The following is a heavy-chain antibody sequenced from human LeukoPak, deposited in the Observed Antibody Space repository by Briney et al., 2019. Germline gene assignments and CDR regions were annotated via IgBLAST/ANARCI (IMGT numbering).Heavy chain of an antibody. V-gene: IGHV3-23*01. CDR1: GFTFSSYA. CDR2: ISCSGGST. CDR3: AKDSGYYDSSGYSSLFDY. J-gene: IGHJ4*02. D-gene: IGHD3-22*01. Sequence: GGSLRLSCAASGFTFSSYAMSWVRQAPGKGLEWVSAISCSGGSTYYADSVKGRFTISRDNSKNTLYLQMNSLRAEDTAVYYCAKDSGYYDSSGYSSLFDYWGQGTLVTVSS.